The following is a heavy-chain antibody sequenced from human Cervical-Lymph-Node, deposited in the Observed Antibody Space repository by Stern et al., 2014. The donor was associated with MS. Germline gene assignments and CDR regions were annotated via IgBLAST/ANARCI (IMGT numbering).Heavy chain of an antibody. CDR1: GYNFTSSY. Sequence: QVQLGQSGAEVKKPGASVKVSCKASGYNFTSSYMHWVRQAPGQGLEWMGIINPSGGSTSYAQKFQGRVTMTRDTSTSTVYMELSSLRSEDTAVYYCARDRGDGYNEDWFDPWGQGTLVTVSS. CDR2: INPSGGST. V-gene: IGHV1-46*01. J-gene: IGHJ5*02. CDR3: ARDRGDGYNEDWFDP. D-gene: IGHD5-24*01.